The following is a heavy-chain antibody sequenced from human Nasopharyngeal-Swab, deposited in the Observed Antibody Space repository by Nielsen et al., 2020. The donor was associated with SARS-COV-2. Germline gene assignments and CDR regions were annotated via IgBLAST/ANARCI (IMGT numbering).Heavy chain of an antibody. D-gene: IGHD3-22*01. CDR2: INAGNGNT. CDR3: ARAQDYYDSSGSAFDI. J-gene: IGHJ3*02. Sequence: ASVKVSCKASGYTFTSYAMNWVRQAPGQRLEWMGWINAGNGNTKYSQKFQGRVTITRDTSASTAYMELSSLRSEDTAVYYCARAQDYYDSSGSAFDIWGQGTMVTVSS. V-gene: IGHV1-3*01. CDR1: GYTFTSYA.